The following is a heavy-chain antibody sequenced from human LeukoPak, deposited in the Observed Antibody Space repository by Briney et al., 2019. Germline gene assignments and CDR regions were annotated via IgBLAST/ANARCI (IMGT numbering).Heavy chain of an antibody. V-gene: IGHV3-74*03. CDR1: GFTFSRDW. CDR3: ARRFYEYNVYDRHFDS. J-gene: IGHJ4*02. D-gene: IGHD3-16*01. CDR2: ISDDGSIT. Sequence: GGSLRLSCADSGFTFSRDWMHWVRQAPGKGPEGVPRISDDGSITTYADSVQGRFTISRDNAKSTVFLQMNSLRVEDTAVYFCARRFYEYNVYDRHFDSWGQGILVTVSS.